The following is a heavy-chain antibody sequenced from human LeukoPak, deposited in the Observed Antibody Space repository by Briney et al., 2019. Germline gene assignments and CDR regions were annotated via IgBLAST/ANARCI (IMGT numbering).Heavy chain of an antibody. V-gene: IGHV4-61*05. CDR1: GGSISNSSYY. Sequence: PAETLSLTCTVSGGSISNSSYYWSWIRQPPGKGLEWIGFIYYSGSTNYNPSLKSRVTISVDTSKNQFSLRLSSVTAADTAVYYCARAWQQLPPGYYYMDVWGKGTTVTVSS. CDR2: IYYSGST. D-gene: IGHD6-13*01. CDR3: ARAWQQLPPGYYYMDV. J-gene: IGHJ6*03.